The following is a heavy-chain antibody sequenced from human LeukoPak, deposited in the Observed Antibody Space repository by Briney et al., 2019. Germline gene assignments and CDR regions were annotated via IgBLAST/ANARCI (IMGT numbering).Heavy chain of an antibody. Sequence: PGGSLRLSCAASGFTFSSYGMHWVRQAPGKGLEWVAFIRYDGSNKYYADSVKGRFTLSRDNSKSTLYLQMNTLRAEDTAVYYCAGMVTTYFDYWGQGTLVTVSS. CDR2: IRYDGSNK. CDR3: AGMVTTYFDY. J-gene: IGHJ4*02. CDR1: GFTFSSYG. D-gene: IGHD4-17*01. V-gene: IGHV3-30*02.